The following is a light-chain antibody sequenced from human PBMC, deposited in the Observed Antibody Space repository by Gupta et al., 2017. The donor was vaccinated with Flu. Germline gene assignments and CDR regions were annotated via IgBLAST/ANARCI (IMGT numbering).Light chain of an antibody. CDR2: AAS. CDR1: QGISSY. V-gene: IGKV1-8*01. Sequence: PSSLSASTGDRVTITCRASQGISSYLAWYQQKPGKAPKLLIYAASTLQSGVPSRFSGSGSGTXFTLTIXCLQSEDFATYYCQQYYSYPRTFGXGTKVEIK. CDR3: QQYYSYPRT. J-gene: IGKJ1*01.